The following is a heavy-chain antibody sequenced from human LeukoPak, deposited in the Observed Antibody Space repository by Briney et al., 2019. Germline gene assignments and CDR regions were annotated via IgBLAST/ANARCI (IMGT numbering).Heavy chain of an antibody. Sequence: GESLKISCKGSGYSFTSYWIGWVRQMPGKGLEWMGIIYPGDSDTRSSPSFQGHVTTSADKSISTAYLRWSSLKASDTAMYYCARLSGLVRGVVDAFDIWGQGTMVTVSS. CDR2: IYPGDSDT. CDR3: ARLSGLVRGVVDAFDI. J-gene: IGHJ3*02. D-gene: IGHD3-10*01. V-gene: IGHV5-51*01. CDR1: GYSFTSYW.